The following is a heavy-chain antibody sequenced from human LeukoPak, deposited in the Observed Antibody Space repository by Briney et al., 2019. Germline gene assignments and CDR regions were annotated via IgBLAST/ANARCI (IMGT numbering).Heavy chain of an antibody. Sequence: GGSLSLSCAASGFTVSSNYMSWVRLAPGKGLEWVSGISWNSGSIGYADSVKGRFTISRDNAKNSLYLQMNSLRAEDMALYYCAKDIGPAGAAVAALDYWGQGTLVTVSS. D-gene: IGHD6-19*01. CDR3: AKDIGPAGAAVAALDY. CDR1: GFTVSSNY. J-gene: IGHJ4*02. V-gene: IGHV3-9*03. CDR2: ISWNSGSI.